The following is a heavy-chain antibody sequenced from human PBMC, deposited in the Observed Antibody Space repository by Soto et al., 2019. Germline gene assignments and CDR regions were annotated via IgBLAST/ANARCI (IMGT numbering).Heavy chain of an antibody. Sequence: QITLNESGPTVVRPTETLTLTCRFSGFSLTTSGVGVGWIRQSPGKAPEWLALIYWDDDKRYSASLKSRLTITQDTPKNQVVLTVSDLDPTDTATYYCAHRVLRTVFGLVTTTAIYFDFWGQGTPVAVSS. CDR2: IYWDDDK. CDR3: AHRVLRTVFGLVTTTAIYFDF. CDR1: GFSLTTSGVG. V-gene: IGHV2-5*02. J-gene: IGHJ4*02. D-gene: IGHD3-3*01.